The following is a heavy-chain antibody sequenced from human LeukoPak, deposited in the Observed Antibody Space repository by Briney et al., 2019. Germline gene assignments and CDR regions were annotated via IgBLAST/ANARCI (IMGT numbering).Heavy chain of an antibody. J-gene: IGHJ4*02. CDR1: GFTFSTHA. CDR3: ANEIRPNDY. V-gene: IGHV3-23*01. D-gene: IGHD4-17*01. CDR2: ISISGTKT. Sequence: GGSLRLSCAASGFTFSTHAMTWVRQAPGKGLEWVSAISISGTKTYYADSVKGRFTISRDNSKNTLYLQMYSLRAEDTAVYYCANEIRPNDYWGQGTLVTVSS.